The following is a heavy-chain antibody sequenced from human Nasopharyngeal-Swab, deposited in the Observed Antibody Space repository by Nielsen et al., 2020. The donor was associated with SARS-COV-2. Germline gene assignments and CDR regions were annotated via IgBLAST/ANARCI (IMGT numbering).Heavy chain of an antibody. CDR1: GFTFSSYA. J-gene: IGHJ4*02. Sequence: GESLKISCSASGFTFSSYAMHWVRQAPGKGLEYVSAISSNGGSTYYADSVKGRFTISRDNSKNTLYLQMSSLRAEDTAVYYCVKEGRFGELNYWGQGTLVTVPS. CDR3: VKEGRFGELNY. V-gene: IGHV3-64D*06. CDR2: ISSNGGST. D-gene: IGHD3-10*01.